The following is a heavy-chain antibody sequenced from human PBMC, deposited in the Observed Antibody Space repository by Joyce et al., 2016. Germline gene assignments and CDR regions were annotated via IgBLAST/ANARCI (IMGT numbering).Heavy chain of an antibody. CDR3: ARGTTVTRMGNWFDP. D-gene: IGHD4-17*01. J-gene: IGHJ5*02. Sequence: QVQLVESGGGVGQPGRSLTLSCAAFGFSFSQFSMVWIRQAPGKGLEWAAVMSSDGSNKNYADSAKGRFIISRDNSKNTLNLQMTGLRSDDTCVYYCARGTTVTRMGNWFDPWGQGTLVTVSS. V-gene: IGHV3-30-3*01. CDR1: GFSFSQFS. CDR2: MSSDGSNK.